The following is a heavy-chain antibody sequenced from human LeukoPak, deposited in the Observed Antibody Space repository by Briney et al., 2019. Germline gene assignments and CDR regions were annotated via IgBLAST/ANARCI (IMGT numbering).Heavy chain of an antibody. J-gene: IGHJ4*02. D-gene: IGHD6-19*01. CDR3: AGGDRNGWYFYY. V-gene: IGHV3-9*01. CDR1: GFTFDDYA. Sequence: GRSLRLSCAASGFTFDDYAMHWVRQAPGKGLEWVSGISWNRGTIGYADSVKGRFTISRDNAKNSLYLQMNSLRAEDTALYLCAGGDRNGWYFYYWGQGTLVTVSS. CDR2: ISWNRGTI.